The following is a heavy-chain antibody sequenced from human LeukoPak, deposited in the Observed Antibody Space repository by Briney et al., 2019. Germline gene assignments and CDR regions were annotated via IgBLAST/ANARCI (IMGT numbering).Heavy chain of an antibody. J-gene: IGHJ4*02. Sequence: GESLKISCKGSGYSFTTYWIGWVRQLPGKGLELMGIIYPGDSDTRYSPSFQGQVTISADKSISTAYLQWSSLKASDTAMYYCARRRGNPPEGVDYWGQGTLVTVSS. D-gene: IGHD1-14*01. CDR3: ARRRGNPPEGVDY. CDR1: GYSFTTYW. CDR2: IYPGDSDT. V-gene: IGHV5-51*01.